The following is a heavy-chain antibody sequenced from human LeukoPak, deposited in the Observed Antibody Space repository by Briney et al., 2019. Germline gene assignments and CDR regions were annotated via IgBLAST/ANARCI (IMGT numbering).Heavy chain of an antibody. D-gene: IGHD2-2*02. CDR2: ISAYNGNT. CDR3: ATEEYCSSTSCYTVVRPLQY. J-gene: IGHJ4*02. V-gene: IGHV1-18*01. CDR1: GYTFTSYG. Sequence: VASVKVSCKASGYTFTSYGISWVRQAPGQGLEWMGWISAYNGNTNYAQKLQGRVTMTEDTSTDTAYMELSSLRSEDTAVYYCATEEYCSSTSCYTVVRPLQYWGQGTLVTVSS.